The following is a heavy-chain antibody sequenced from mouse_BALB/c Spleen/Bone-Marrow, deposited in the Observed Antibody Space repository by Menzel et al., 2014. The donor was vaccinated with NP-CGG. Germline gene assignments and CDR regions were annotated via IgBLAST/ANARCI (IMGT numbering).Heavy chain of an antibody. D-gene: IGHD2-10*02. CDR1: GYTFTSYW. V-gene: IGHV1S126*01. CDR3: TREYGNYPFDY. Sequence: QVQLKQSGAELVRPGASVKLSCKASGYTFTSYWINWVKQRPGQGLEWTGNMYPSDSYTNYNQKFKDKATLTVDKSSSTAYMQLSSPTSEDSAVYYCTREYGNYPFDYWGQGTTLTVSS. CDR2: MYPSDSYT. J-gene: IGHJ2*01.